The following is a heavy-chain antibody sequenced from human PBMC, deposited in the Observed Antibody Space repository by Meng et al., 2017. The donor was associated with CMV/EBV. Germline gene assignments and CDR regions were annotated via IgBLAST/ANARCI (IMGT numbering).Heavy chain of an antibody. J-gene: IGHJ6*02. CDR1: GYTLTELS. CDR3: ATVSVGLRCLEWLFAYGMDV. CDR2: FDPEDGET. D-gene: IGHD3-3*01. Sequence: ASVKVSCKVSGYTLTELSMHWVRQAPGKGLEWMGGFDPEDGETIYAQKFQGRVTMTEDTSTDTAYMELSSLRSEDTAVYYCATVSVGLRCLEWLFAYGMDVWGQGTTVTVSS. V-gene: IGHV1-24*01.